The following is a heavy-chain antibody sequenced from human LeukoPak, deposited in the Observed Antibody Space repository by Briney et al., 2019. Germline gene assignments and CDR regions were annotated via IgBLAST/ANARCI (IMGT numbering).Heavy chain of an antibody. Sequence: GGSLRLSCAASGFTFSSYNMNWVRQAPGKGLEWVSYISSSSSTIYYADSVKGRFTISRDNAKNSLYLQMTSLRHEDPAVYYCASRVGRYYYGVVVWGGGTTVTVSS. J-gene: IGHJ6*04. CDR3: ASRVGRYYYGVVV. V-gene: IGHV3-48*02. D-gene: IGHD1-26*01. CDR1: GFTFSSYN. CDR2: ISSSSSTI.